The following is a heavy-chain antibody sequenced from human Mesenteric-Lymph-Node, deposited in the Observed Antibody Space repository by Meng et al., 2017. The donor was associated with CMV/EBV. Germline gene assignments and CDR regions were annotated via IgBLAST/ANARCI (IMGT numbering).Heavy chain of an antibody. D-gene: IGHD3-3*01. J-gene: IGHJ4*02. CDR2: ISAYNGNT. CDR1: GYTFTSYY. Sequence: AAVKVSCKASGYTFTSYYVSWVRQAPGQGLEWMGWISAYNGNTRYAQNFQGRVTMTKDTSTSKAYMEMRSLRSDDTAVYYCARDSSGVVTAVDYWGQGTLVTVSS. V-gene: IGHV1-18*01. CDR3: ARDSSGVVTAVDY.